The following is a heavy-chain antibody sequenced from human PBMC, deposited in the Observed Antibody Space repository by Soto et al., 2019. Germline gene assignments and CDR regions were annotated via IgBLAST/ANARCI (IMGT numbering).Heavy chain of an antibody. D-gene: IGHD3-22*01. Sequence: ASVKVSCKASGGTFSGYAINWVRQATGQGLEWMGWMNPNSGNTGYAQKFQGRVTMTRNTSISTAYMELSSLRSEDTAVYDCARAYYYDSSGYPHYWGQGTLVTVSS. J-gene: IGHJ4*02. V-gene: IGHV1-8*02. CDR3: ARAYYYDSSGYPHY. CDR1: GGTFSGYA. CDR2: MNPNSGNT.